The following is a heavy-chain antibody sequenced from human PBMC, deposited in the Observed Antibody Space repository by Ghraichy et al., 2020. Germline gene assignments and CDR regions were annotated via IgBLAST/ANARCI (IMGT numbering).Heavy chain of an antibody. CDR1: GGSISSGNW. D-gene: IGHD2-2*01. V-gene: IGHV4-4*02. CDR2: IFHSGTV. J-gene: IGHJ3*02. CDR3: AKDGLTSGAFHI. Sequence: GSLNISCAVSGGSISSGNWYNWVRQPPGKGLEWIGEIFHSGTVHYNTSLKSRVTISVDTSANQVSLKLSSVTAADTAVYYCAKDGLTSGAFHIWGQGTKVTVSS.